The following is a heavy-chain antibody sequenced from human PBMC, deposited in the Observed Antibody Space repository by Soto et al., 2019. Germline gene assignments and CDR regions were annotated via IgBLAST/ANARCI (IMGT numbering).Heavy chain of an antibody. V-gene: IGHV4-39*02. J-gene: IGHJ6*02. Sequence: SETLSLTCAVSGGSISTSTYYWGWIRQPPGKGLEWIGSIYYSGSTSYNPSLRSRVTISVDTSKNQFSLKLSSVTAADTAVYYCARVGNVVVARLRYYYGMDVWGQGTTVTVSS. CDR1: GGSISTSTYY. CDR3: ARVGNVVVARLRYYYGMDV. D-gene: IGHD2-2*01. CDR2: IYYSGST.